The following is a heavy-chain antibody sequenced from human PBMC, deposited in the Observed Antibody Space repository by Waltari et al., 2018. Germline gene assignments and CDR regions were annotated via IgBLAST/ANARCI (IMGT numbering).Heavy chain of an antibody. Sequence: QLQLQESGPGLVKPSETLSLTCTVSGGSISSSSYYWGWIRQPPGKVLEWLGGIYYSGSTYYNPSRKRRVTISVDTSKNQFSLKLSSVTAADTAVYYCARHAPEGPADYWGQGTLVTVSS. CDR3: ARHAPEGPADY. V-gene: IGHV4-39*01. CDR2: IYYSGST. J-gene: IGHJ4*02. CDR1: GGSISSSSYY.